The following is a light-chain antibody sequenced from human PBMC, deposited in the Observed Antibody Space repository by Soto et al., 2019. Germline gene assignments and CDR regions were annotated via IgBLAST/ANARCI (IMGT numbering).Light chain of an antibody. J-gene: IGKJ1*01. CDR2: GAS. V-gene: IGKV3-15*01. Sequence: ETMLTQSPATLSASPGERVTLSCRATQSVTYNLAWYQQKPGQAPRLLIYGASTRATGIPARFSGRGSGTEFPLTVTSLQSEDLAVFYCQQYNDWLWTFGQGTKVEIK. CDR1: QSVTYN. CDR3: QQYNDWLWT.